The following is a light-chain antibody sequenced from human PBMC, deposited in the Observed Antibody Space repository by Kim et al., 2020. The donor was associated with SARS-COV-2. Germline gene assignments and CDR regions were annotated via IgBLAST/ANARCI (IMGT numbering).Light chain of an antibody. V-gene: IGLV3-21*03. CDR1: DIGTRS. CDR2: DNS. Sequence: APGKTAKITCGGDDIGTRSVHCYQQQPGQAPVLVVYDNSARPSGTPGRFSGSNSGNTATLTISRVEAGDEADYYCQVWDTSTDYVVFGGGTQLTVL. J-gene: IGLJ3*02. CDR3: QVWDTSTDYVV.